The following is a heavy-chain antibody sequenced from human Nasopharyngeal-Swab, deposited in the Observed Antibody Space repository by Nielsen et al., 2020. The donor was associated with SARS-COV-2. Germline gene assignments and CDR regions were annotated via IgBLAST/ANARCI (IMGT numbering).Heavy chain of an antibody. D-gene: IGHD2-8*01. V-gene: IGHV3-23*01. CDR2: ISGRGDIT. Sequence: GGSLRLSCEASGVDFGSHAMSWVRQAPGKGLEWVSSISGRGDITYYADSVRGRFTISRDNSKKTLDLQMTSLRVEDTAVYYCAKGAYFMLITDVRGQGTTVTVSS. CDR1: GVDFGSHA. J-gene: IGHJ6*02. CDR3: AKGAYFMLITDV.